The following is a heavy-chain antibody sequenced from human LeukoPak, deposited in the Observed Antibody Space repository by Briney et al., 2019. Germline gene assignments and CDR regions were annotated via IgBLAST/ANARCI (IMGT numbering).Heavy chain of an antibody. D-gene: IGHD3-3*01. CDR3: ASSPKARFLEWLPPGYFDY. CDR2: INPSGGST. CDR1: GYTFTSYD. Sequence: ASVKVSCKASGYTFTSYDINWVRQAPGQGLEWMGIINPSGGSTSYAQKFQGRVTMARDTSTSTVYMELSSLRSEDTAVYYCASSPKARFLEWLPPGYFDYWGQGTLVTVSS. J-gene: IGHJ4*02. V-gene: IGHV1-46*01.